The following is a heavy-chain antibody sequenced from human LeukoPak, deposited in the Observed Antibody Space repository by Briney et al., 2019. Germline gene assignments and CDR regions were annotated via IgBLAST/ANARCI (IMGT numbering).Heavy chain of an antibody. J-gene: IGHJ4*02. V-gene: IGHV3-66*01. Sequence: GGSLRLSCAASGFTVSSNYMSWVRQAPGKGLEWVSVICSGISTYYADSVKDRFIISRDNSKNTVYLQMNSLRAEDTAVYYCARGTWLNKLFDYWGQGTLVTVPS. CDR3: ARGTWLNKLFDY. D-gene: IGHD1/OR15-1a*01. CDR1: GFTVSSNY. CDR2: ICSGIST.